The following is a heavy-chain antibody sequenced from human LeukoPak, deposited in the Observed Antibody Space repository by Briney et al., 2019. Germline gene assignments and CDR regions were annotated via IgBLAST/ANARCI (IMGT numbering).Heavy chain of an antibody. V-gene: IGHV1-46*01. Sequence: ASVKVSCKASGYTFTNYYMHWVRQAPGQGLEWMGIINPSGGSTTYAQKFQGRVTMTGDTSTSTVYMELSSLRSEDTALYYCARLPVDSYGSFSEDYWGQGTLVTVSS. CDR1: GYTFTNYY. J-gene: IGHJ4*02. CDR2: INPSGGST. CDR3: ARLPVDSYGSFSEDY. D-gene: IGHD5-18*01.